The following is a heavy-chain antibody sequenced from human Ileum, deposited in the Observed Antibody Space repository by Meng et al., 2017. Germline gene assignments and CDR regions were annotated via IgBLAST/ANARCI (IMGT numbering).Heavy chain of an antibody. CDR3: ARGGSSAWY. CDR2: MNSDGTTT. V-gene: IGHV3-74*01. D-gene: IGHD6-19*01. Sequence: EVELVESGGGLVQPGGSLSRSCAVSGFTFSSYWMHWVRQAPGKGLVWVSRMNSDGTTTDYADSVKGRFTISRDNAKNTLYLQMNSLRAEDTAVYYCARGGSSAWYWGQGALVTVSS. J-gene: IGHJ4*02. CDR1: GFTFSSYW.